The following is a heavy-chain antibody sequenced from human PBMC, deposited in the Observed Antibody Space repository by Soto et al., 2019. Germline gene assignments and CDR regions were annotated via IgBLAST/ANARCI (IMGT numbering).Heavy chain of an antibody. CDR3: ARAVAGTDYYYYYGMDV. Sequence: GESLKISCKGSGYSFTSYWIGWVRQMPGKGLEWMGIIYPGDSDTRYSPSFQGQVTISADKSISTAYLQWSSLKASDTAMYYCARAVAGTDYYYYYGMDVWGQGTTVTVS. J-gene: IGHJ6*02. CDR1: GYSFTSYW. D-gene: IGHD6-19*01. CDR2: IYPGDSDT. V-gene: IGHV5-51*01.